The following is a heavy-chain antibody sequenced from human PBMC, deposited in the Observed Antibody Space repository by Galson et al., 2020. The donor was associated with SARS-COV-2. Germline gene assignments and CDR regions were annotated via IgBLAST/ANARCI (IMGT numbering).Heavy chain of an antibody. CDR3: ARDRRVLDTARNDAFDV. Sequence: GESLKLSCAASGFTFSRYGMHWVRQVPGKGLEWVALIWYDGYNKYYAESVRGRFAISRDNSGNTLYLQVYSLGAEDTAVYYCARDRRVLDTARNDAFDVWGQGTMVIVSS. V-gene: IGHV3-33*01. D-gene: IGHD5-18*01. CDR1: GFTFSRYG. J-gene: IGHJ3*01. CDR2: IWYDGYNK.